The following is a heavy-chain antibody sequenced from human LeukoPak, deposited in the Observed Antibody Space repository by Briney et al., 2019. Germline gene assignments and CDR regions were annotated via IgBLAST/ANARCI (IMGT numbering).Heavy chain of an antibody. CDR1: GFTFSSYA. V-gene: IGHV3-64D*06. J-gene: IGHJ3*02. D-gene: IGHD6-19*01. CDR2: ISSNGGST. Sequence: GGSLRLSCSASGFTFSSYAMHWVREAPGKGLEYVSAISSNGGSTYYADSVKGRFTISRDNSKNTLYLQMSSLRAEDTAVYYCASPSSGQSFDIWGQGTMVTVSS. CDR3: ASPSSGQSFDI.